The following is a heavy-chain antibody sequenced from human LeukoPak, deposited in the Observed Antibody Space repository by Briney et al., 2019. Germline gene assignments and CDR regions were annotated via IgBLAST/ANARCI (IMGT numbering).Heavy chain of an antibody. CDR1: GYTFTSYD. CDR3: ARARIAAAQEDYYYYGMDV. V-gene: IGHV1-8*01. CDR2: MNPNSGNI. J-gene: IGHJ6*02. Sequence: ASVKVSCKASGYTFTSYDINWVRQATGQGLEWMGWMNPNSGNIGYAQKFQGRVTMTRNTSISTAYMELSSLRSEDTAVYYCARARIAAAQEDYYYYGMDVWGQGTTVTVSS. D-gene: IGHD6-13*01.